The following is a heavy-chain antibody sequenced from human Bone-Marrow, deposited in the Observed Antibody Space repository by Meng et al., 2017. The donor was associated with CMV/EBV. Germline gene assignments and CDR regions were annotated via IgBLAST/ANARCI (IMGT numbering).Heavy chain of an antibody. D-gene: IGHD7-27*01. V-gene: IGHV3-23*01. Sequence: GGSLRLSCVTSGFTFSSYAMAWVRQAPGKGLEWVSAISGSGGNTYYAGSVKGRFTISRDNSKNTLYLQKNSLRAEDTAVYYCAKPGDHYYYYYSMDVWGQGTTVTVSS. CDR2: ISGSGGNT. CDR3: AKPGDHYYYYYSMDV. J-gene: IGHJ6*02. CDR1: GFTFSSYA.